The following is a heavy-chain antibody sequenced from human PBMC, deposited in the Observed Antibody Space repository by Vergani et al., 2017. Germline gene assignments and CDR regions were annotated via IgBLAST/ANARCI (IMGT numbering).Heavy chain of an antibody. CDR2: IWYDGSNK. CDR3: ARDLRLLYNRFDP. Sequence: QVQLVESEGGVVQPGRSLTLSCVASGFTFSSHGMHWVRQAPGKGLEWVAVIWYDGSNKYYADSVKGRFTISRDNSKSTMYLQMNSLRDEDTGVYYCARDLRLLYNRFDPWGQGTLVTVSS. CDR1: GFTFSSHG. V-gene: IGHV3-33*01. D-gene: IGHD1-14*01. J-gene: IGHJ5*02.